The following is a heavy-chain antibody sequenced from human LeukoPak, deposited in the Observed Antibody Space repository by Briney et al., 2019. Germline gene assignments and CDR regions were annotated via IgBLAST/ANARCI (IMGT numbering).Heavy chain of an antibody. Sequence: GGSLRLSCAASGFTFSSYEMNWVRQAPGKGLEWVAVIWYDGSNKYYADSVKGRFTISRDNSKNTLYLQMNSLRAEDTAVYYCAKDKQQRLGTWHYFDYWGQGTLVTVSS. D-gene: IGHD6-25*01. CDR2: IWYDGSNK. J-gene: IGHJ4*02. CDR1: GFTFSSYE. V-gene: IGHV3-33*06. CDR3: AKDKQQRLGTWHYFDY.